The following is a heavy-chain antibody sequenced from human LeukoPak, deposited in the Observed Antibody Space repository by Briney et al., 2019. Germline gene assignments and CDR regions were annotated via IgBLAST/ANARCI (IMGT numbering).Heavy chain of an antibody. J-gene: IGHJ4*02. CDR3: AKNVGTAMVTTTGIDY. CDR2: ISSSGSTI. D-gene: IGHD5-18*01. CDR1: GFTFSDYY. V-gene: IGHV3-11*01. Sequence: GGSLRLSCAASGFTFSDYYMSWIRQAPGKGLEWVSYISSSGSTIYYADSVKGRFTISRDNAKNSLYLQMNSLRAEDTAVYYCAKNVGTAMVTTTGIDYWGQGTLVTVSS.